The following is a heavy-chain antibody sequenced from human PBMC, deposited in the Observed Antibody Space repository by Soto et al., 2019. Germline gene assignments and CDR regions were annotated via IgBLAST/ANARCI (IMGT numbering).Heavy chain of an antibody. D-gene: IGHD2-2*01. V-gene: IGHV3-7*03. CDR3: ERGGSSTRFMDY. Sequence: EVQLVESGGGLVQPGGSLRLSCAASGFTFSSYWMSWVRQAPGKGREWVANIKEDGSERYSVDSVKGRFTLSRDNAKNALYLQMNGLRAEDTAVYYCERGGSSTRFMDYWGQGTLVTVSS. J-gene: IGHJ4*02. CDR1: GFTFSSYW. CDR2: IKEDGSER.